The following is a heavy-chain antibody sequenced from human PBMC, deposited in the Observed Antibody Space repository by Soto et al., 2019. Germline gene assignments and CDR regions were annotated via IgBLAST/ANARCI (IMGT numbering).Heavy chain of an antibody. CDR1: GFTFSSYS. Sequence: PGGSLRLSCAASGFTFSSYSMNWVRQAPGKGLEWVSSISSSGTYIYYGDSVKGRFTISRDNAKNSLYLQMNSLRAEDTAVYYCARHPERIAQIGWFDPWGQGTLVTVSS. CDR3: ARHPERIAQIGWFDP. CDR2: ISSSGTYI. D-gene: IGHD6-13*01. V-gene: IGHV3-21*01. J-gene: IGHJ5*02.